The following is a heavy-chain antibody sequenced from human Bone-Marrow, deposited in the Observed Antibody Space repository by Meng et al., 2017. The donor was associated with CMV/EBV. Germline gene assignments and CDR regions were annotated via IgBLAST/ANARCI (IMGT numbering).Heavy chain of an antibody. V-gene: IGHV1-2*02. Sequence: ASVKVSCKASGYTFTGYYMHWVRQAPGQGLEWMGWINPNSGGTNYAQKFQGRVTMTRDTSISTAYMELSRLRSDDTAVYYCARALAKTYYYDSSGYDYLDYWGQGTRVTGYS. CDR3: ARALAKTYYYDSSGYDYLDY. D-gene: IGHD3-22*01. J-gene: IGHJ4*02. CDR1: GYTFTGYY. CDR2: INPNSGGT.